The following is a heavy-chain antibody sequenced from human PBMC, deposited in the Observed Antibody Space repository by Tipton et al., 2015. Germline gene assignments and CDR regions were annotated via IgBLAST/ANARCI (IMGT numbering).Heavy chain of an antibody. D-gene: IGHD5-12*01. V-gene: IGHV3-7*01. CDR3: ARSGGYGWDQ. J-gene: IGHJ4*02. CDR1: GFTFYSYW. Sequence: SLRLSCAASGFTFYSYWMSWVRQAPGKGLEWVANIKPDGSESYYLESVKGRFTFSRDNAKNSLYLQMNRLRAEDTAVYYCARSGGYGWDQWGQGTLVTVSS. CDR2: IKPDGSES.